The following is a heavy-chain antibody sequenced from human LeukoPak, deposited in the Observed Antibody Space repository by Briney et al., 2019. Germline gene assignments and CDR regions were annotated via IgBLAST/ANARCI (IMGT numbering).Heavy chain of an antibody. CDR3: ATDTFALGSGYSAALDY. V-gene: IGHV1-2*02. Sequence: ASVKVSCKASGYTFTGYYMHWVRQAPGQGLEWMGWINPNSGGTNYAQKFQGRVTMTRDTSISTAYMELSSLRSEDTAVYYCATDTFALGSGYSAALDYWGQGTLVTVSS. CDR2: INPNSGGT. J-gene: IGHJ4*02. D-gene: IGHD3-22*01. CDR1: GYTFTGYY.